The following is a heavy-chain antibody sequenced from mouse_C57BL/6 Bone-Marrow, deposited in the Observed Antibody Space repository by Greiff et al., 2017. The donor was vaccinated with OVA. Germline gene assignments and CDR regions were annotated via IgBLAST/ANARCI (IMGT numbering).Heavy chain of an antibody. D-gene: IGHD2-1*01. V-gene: IGHV5-16*01. Sequence: DVMLVESEGGLVQPGSSMKLSCTASGFTFSDYYMAWFRQVPEKGLEWVANINYDGSSTYYLDSLKSRFIISRDNAKNILYLQMSSLKSEDTATYYCAREDYYGNYYAMDYWGQGTSVTVSS. CDR3: AREDYYGNYYAMDY. CDR1: GFTFSDYY. CDR2: INYDGSST. J-gene: IGHJ4*01.